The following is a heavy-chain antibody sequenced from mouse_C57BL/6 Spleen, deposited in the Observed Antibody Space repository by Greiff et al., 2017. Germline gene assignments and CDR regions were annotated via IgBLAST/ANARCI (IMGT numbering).Heavy chain of an antibody. CDR1: GYTFTDYN. Sequence: EVKLMESGPELVKPGASVKMSCKASGYTFTDYNMHWVKQSHGKSLEWIGYINPNNGGTSYNQKFKGKATLTVNKSSSTAYMELRSLTSEDSAVYYCARSDYDYYGSSYYYFDYWGQGTTLTVSS. CDR3: ARSDYDYYGSSYYYFDY. CDR2: INPNNGGT. J-gene: IGHJ2*01. D-gene: IGHD1-1*01. V-gene: IGHV1-22*01.